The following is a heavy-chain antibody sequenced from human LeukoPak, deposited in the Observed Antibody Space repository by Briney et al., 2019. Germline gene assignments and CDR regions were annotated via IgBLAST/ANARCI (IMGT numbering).Heavy chain of an antibody. CDR3: ARRRYYDGSGYLE. D-gene: IGHD3-22*01. J-gene: IGHJ1*01. CDR1: GGSISNSHY. CDR2: IYYSGRT. Sequence: SETLSLTCAVSGGSISNSHYWGWIRQPPGKGLEWIGSIYYSGRTYYSPSLKSRVTMSVDPSNNQFSLNLRSVTAADTAVYYCARRRYYDGSGYLEWGQGTLLSVSS. V-gene: IGHV4-39*01.